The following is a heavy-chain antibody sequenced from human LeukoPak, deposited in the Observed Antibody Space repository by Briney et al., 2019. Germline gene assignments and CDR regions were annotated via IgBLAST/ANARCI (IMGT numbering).Heavy chain of an antibody. Sequence: SETLSLTCAVYGGSFSGYYWSWIRQPPGKGLEWIGEINHSGSTNYNPSLKSRVTISVDTSKNQFSLKLSSVTAADTAVYYCARGSPIFYWFDPWGQGTLVTVSS. CDR1: GGSFSGYY. CDR3: ARGSPIFYWFDP. V-gene: IGHV4-34*01. CDR2: INHSGST. J-gene: IGHJ5*02. D-gene: IGHD3-3*01.